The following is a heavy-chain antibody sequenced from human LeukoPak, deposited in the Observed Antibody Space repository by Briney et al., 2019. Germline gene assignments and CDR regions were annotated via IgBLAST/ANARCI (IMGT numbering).Heavy chain of an antibody. CDR3: AAARQEWWFGDLPAFNI. CDR1: GFTFSAYW. V-gene: IGHV3-74*01. J-gene: IGHJ3*02. Sequence: PGGSLRLSCAASGFTFSAYWMHWVRQAPGKGLVWVSRINTDGSSPTYAASVKGRFTISRDNAKNTLYLQMNSLRVEDTAVYYCAAARQEWWFGDLPAFNIWGQGTMVTVSS. D-gene: IGHD3-10*01. CDR2: INTDGSSP.